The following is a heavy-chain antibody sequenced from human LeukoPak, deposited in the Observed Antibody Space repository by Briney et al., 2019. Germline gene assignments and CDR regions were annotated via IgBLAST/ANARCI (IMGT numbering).Heavy chain of an antibody. Sequence: PGGSLRLSCAASGFTFSSYWKHWVRQTPGKGLVWVARINTDGSSTNNGDSVKGRFTISRDNAKNTLYLQMNSLRTEDTAVYYCARAQHYDSTTAGGMDVWGQGTTVTVSS. CDR2: INTDGSST. CDR1: GFTFSSYW. J-gene: IGHJ6*02. V-gene: IGHV3-74*01. D-gene: IGHD3-22*01. CDR3: ARAQHYDSTTAGGMDV.